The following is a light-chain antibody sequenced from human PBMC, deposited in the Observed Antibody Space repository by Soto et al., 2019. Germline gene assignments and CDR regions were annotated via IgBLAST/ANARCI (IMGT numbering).Light chain of an antibody. Sequence: DIVMTQSPDSLAVSLGERATINCKSSQSVIYSSNNKNYLAWYQQKPGQPPKLLIYWASTRESGVPDRFSGSGSGTDFTLTISSLQAEDVAVYYCLQYYSPPPTFGRGTKLEIK. J-gene: IGKJ2*01. V-gene: IGKV4-1*01. CDR2: WAS. CDR1: QSVIYSSNNKNY. CDR3: LQYYSPPPT.